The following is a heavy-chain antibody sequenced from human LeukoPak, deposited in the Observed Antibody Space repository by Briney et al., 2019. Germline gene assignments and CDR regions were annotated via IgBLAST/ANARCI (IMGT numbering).Heavy chain of an antibody. Sequence: GGSLRLSCAASGFTFSSYGMHWVRQAPGKGLEWVSFIRYDGSNKYYADSVKGRFTISRDSSKNTLYLQMNSLRAEDTAVYYCAKGPRAYSSSPTYYFDYWGQGTLVTVSS. V-gene: IGHV3-30*02. J-gene: IGHJ4*02. D-gene: IGHD6-6*01. CDR1: GFTFSSYG. CDR3: AKGPRAYSSSPTYYFDY. CDR2: IRYDGSNK.